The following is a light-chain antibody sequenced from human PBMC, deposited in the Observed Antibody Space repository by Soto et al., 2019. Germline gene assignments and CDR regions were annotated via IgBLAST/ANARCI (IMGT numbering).Light chain of an antibody. V-gene: IGKV3-20*01. J-gene: IGKJ3*01. CDR3: QQYGSSPFT. Sequence: IVLTQSPGTLSLSPGERATLSCKASQSVSSSYLAWYQQNPGQAPRLLIYGASSRATGIPDRFSGSGSRTDFTLTISRLEPEDFGVYYCQQYGSSPFTSXPGTKVDMK. CDR1: QSVSSSY. CDR2: GAS.